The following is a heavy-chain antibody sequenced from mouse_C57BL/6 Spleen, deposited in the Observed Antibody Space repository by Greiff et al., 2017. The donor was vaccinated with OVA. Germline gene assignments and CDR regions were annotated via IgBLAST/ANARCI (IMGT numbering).Heavy chain of an antibody. J-gene: IGHJ3*01. V-gene: IGHV1-15*01. CDR2: IDPETGGT. CDR3: KTAWFAY. Sequence: VQLQESGAELVRPGASVTLSCKASGYTFTDYEMHWVKQTPVHGLEWIGAIDPETGGTAYNQKFKGKAILTADKSSSTAYMELRSLTSEDSAVYYCKTAWFAYWGQGTLVTVSA. CDR1: GYTFTDYE.